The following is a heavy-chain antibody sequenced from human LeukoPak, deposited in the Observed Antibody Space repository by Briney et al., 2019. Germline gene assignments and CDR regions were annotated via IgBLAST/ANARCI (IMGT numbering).Heavy chain of an antibody. J-gene: IGHJ4*02. CDR3: ARSTGYSSGWSDY. Sequence: SQTLSLTCAISGDSVSSNSVAWNWIRQSPSRGLEWLGRTYCRSKWYNDYAVSVKSRITINPDTSKNQFSLQLNSVTPEDTAVYYCARSTGYSSGWSDYWGQGTLVTVSS. V-gene: IGHV6-1*01. D-gene: IGHD6-19*01. CDR1: GDSVSSNSVA. CDR2: TYCRSKWYN.